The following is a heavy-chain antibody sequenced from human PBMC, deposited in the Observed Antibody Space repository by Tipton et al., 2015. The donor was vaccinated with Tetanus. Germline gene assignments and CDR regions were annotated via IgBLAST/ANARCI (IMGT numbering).Heavy chain of an antibody. CDR3: ARPGVGGYTGYYFDF. CDR1: GVSISGYY. J-gene: IGHJ4*02. Sequence: GLVKPSETLSLTCTVSGVSISGYYWSWIRQPAGKGLEWIGRVDRSGTTTYNPTLKSRVTISVDTSKNQFSLKLDSVTAADAAVYYCARPGVGGYTGYYFDFWGQGTVVTVSS. CDR2: VDRSGTT. D-gene: IGHD5-12*01. V-gene: IGHV4-4*07.